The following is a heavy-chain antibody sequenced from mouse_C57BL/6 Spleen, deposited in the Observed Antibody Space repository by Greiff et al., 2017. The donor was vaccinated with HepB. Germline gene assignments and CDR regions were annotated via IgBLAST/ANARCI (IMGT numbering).Heavy chain of an antibody. CDR3: VRHLSRGAMDY. CDR1: GFSFNTYA. Sequence: EVKLMESGGGLVQPKGSLKLSCAASGFSFNTYAMNWVRQAPGKGLEWVARIRSKSNNYATYYADSVKDRFTISRDASESMLYLQMNNLKTEDTAMYYCVRHLSRGAMDYWGQGTSVTVSS. J-gene: IGHJ4*01. CDR2: IRSKSNNYAT. D-gene: IGHD1-1*01. V-gene: IGHV10-1*01.